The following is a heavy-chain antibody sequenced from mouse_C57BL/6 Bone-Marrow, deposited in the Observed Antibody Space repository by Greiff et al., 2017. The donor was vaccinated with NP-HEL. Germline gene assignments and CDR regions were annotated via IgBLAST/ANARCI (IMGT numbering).Heavy chain of an antibody. D-gene: IGHD4-1*01. J-gene: IGHJ2*01. V-gene: IGHV10-1*01. CDR2: IRSKSNNYAT. CDR3: VRHSWDGFDY. CDR1: GFSFNTYA. Sequence: GGGLVQPKGSLKLSCAASGFSFNTYAMNWVRQAPGKGLEWVARIRSKSNNYATYYADSVKDRFTIFRDDSESMLYLQMNNLKTEDTAMYYCVRHSWDGFDYWGQGTTLTVSS.